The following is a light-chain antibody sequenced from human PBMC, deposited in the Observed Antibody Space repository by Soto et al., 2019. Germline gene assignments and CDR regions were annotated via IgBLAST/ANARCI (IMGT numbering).Light chain of an antibody. V-gene: IGKV3-11*01. J-gene: IGKJ1*01. CDR1: QTVSSK. CDR2: DTS. CDR3: HQRKSWPRT. Sequence: EVVLTQSPATLSSSPGXXXXXXXRASQTVSSKLAWYQHKPGQAPRLLIYDTSNRATGIPARFSGSGSGTDFTLTISSLEPEDFAVYYCHQRKSWPRTFGQGTRWIS.